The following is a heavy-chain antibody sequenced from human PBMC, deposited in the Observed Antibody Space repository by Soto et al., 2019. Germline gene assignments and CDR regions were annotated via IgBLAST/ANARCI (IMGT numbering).Heavy chain of an antibody. CDR1: GFTFSRYW. Sequence: EVQLVESGGGLVQPGGSLRVSCAASGFTFSRYWMHWVRQAPGKGLVWVSRTNSDGSSTSYADSVKGRFTISRDNAKKTLYVQMISLRAEDTAIYCCARRGAVAGLHYWGQGTLVTVSS. V-gene: IGHV3-74*01. CDR2: TNSDGSST. D-gene: IGHD6-19*01. J-gene: IGHJ4*02. CDR3: ARRGAVAGLHY.